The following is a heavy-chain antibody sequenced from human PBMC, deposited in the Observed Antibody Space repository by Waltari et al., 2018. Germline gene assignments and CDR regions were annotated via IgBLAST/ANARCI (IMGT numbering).Heavy chain of an antibody. D-gene: IGHD4-17*01. Sequence: QVQLVQSGAEVKKPGASVKVSCKASGYTFTGYYMHWVRQAPGQGLEWMGRINPNSGGTNYAQKFQGRVTMTRDTSISTAYMELSRLRSDDTTVYYCAREGEETTVTLVAFDIWGQGTMVTVSS. CDR3: AREGEETTVTLVAFDI. CDR1: GYTFTGYY. J-gene: IGHJ3*02. V-gene: IGHV1-2*06. CDR2: INPNSGGT.